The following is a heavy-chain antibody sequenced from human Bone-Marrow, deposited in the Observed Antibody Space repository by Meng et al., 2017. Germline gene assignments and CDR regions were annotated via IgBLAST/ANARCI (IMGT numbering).Heavy chain of an antibody. J-gene: IGHJ3*02. CDR2: INHSGSN. Sequence: QVLLQHWGARQLKLSETLSRTCAVYGGSFSDYYCSWIRQPPGQGLEWIVEINHSGSNNYNPSLKSRVTISADTSKNQFSLRLSSVTAADTAVYYCARSRDLRPVDIWGQGAMVTVSS. V-gene: IGHV4-34*01. CDR1: GGSFSDYY. D-gene: IGHD5-24*01. CDR3: ARSRDLRPVDI.